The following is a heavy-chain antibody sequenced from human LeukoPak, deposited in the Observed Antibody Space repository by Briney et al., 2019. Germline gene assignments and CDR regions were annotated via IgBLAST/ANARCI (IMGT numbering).Heavy chain of an antibody. CDR3: ARRYSGYDYGYFDY. Sequence: SETLSLTCTVSGGSISSYYWSWIRQPAGKGLEWIGRIYTSGSTNYNPSLKSRVTMSVDTSKNQFSLKLSSVTAADTAVYYCARRYSGYDYGYFDYWGQGTLVTVSS. J-gene: IGHJ4*02. CDR1: GGSISSYY. D-gene: IGHD5-12*01. V-gene: IGHV4-4*07. CDR2: IYTSGST.